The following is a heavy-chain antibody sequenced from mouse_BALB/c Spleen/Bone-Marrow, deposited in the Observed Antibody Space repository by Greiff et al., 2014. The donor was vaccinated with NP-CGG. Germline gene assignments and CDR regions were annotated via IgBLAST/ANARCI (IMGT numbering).Heavy chain of an antibody. V-gene: IGHV1-4*01. CDR2: INPSSGYT. CDR1: GCTFTSYT. D-gene: IGHD2-10*02. CDR3: AREGYGNYAY. J-gene: IGHJ3*01. Sequence: VQVVESGAELARPGASVKMSCKASGCTFTSYTMHWVKQRPGQGLEWIGYINPSSGYTNYNQKFKDKATLTADKSSSTAYMQLSSLTSEDSAVYYCAREGYGNYAYWGQGTLVTVSA.